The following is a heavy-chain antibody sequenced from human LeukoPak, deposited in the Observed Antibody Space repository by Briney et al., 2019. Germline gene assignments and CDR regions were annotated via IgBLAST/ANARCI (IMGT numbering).Heavy chain of an antibody. D-gene: IGHD6-6*01. CDR3: ARGGVYSSSAPDY. Sequence: GGSLRLSCVASGFTFSSYWMHWVRQAPGKGLVWVSRINSDGSSTSYADSVKGRFTISRDNAKNTLYLQMNSLRAEDTAVYYCARGGVYSSSAPDYWGQGTLVTVSS. J-gene: IGHJ4*02. CDR2: INSDGSST. V-gene: IGHV3-74*01. CDR1: GFTFSSYW.